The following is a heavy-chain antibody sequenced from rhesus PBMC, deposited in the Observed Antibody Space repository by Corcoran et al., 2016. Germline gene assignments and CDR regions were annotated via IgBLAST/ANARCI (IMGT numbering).Heavy chain of an antibody. J-gene: IGHJ5-2*02. V-gene: IGHV4-173*01. CDR3: ARELPMTTVTTFRSSDV. CDR1: VGSISNNY. Sequence: QLQLQESGPGLVKPSETLSLTCAVPVGSISNNYWTWIRQPPGKGLGWIGRISASGGTTDYNPSLKSRVTISRDTSTNQFSLKLTSVTAADTALYYCARELPMTTVTTFRSSDVWGRGILVTVSS. CDR2: ISASGGTT. D-gene: IGHD4-35*01.